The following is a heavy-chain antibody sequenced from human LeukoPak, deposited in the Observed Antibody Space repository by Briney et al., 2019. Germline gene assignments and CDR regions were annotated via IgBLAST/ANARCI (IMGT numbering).Heavy chain of an antibody. J-gene: IGHJ1*01. Sequence: GSLRLSCAASGFTFSSYSMNWVRQGPGKGLVWVSRIKSDGSNTYYADSVKGRFTISRDNAKNTLYLQMNSLRAEDTAVYYCLRDTLYGSGSYPFFQHWGQGTLVTVSS. CDR3: LRDTLYGSGSYPFFQH. CDR2: IKSDGSNT. D-gene: IGHD3-10*01. CDR1: GFTFSSYS. V-gene: IGHV3-74*01.